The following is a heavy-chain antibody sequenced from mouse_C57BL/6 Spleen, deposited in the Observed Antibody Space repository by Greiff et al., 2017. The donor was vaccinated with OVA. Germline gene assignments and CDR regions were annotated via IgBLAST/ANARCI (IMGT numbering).Heavy chain of an antibody. CDR1: GYTFTDYY. Sequence: VQLQQSGPELVKPGASVKISCKASGYTFTDYYMNWVKQSHGKSLEWIGDINPNNGGTSYNQKFKGKATLTVDKSSSTAYMELRSLTSESSAVYDCARAPFYYGSSWDYWGQGTTLTVSS. D-gene: IGHD1-1*01. J-gene: IGHJ2*01. CDR2: INPNNGGT. CDR3: ARAPFYYGSSWDY. V-gene: IGHV1-26*01.